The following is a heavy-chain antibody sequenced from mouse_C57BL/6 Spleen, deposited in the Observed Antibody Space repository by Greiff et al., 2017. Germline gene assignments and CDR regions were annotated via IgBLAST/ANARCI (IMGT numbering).Heavy chain of an antibody. Sequence: QVQLKESGPGLVQPSQSLSITCTVSGFSLTSYGVHWVRQSPGKGLEWLGVIWSGGSTDYNAAFISRLSISKDNSKSQVFFKMNSLQADDTAIYYCARKIYDYEGDYYAMDYWGQGTSVTVSS. CDR2: IWSGGST. CDR1: GFSLTSYG. V-gene: IGHV2-2*01. D-gene: IGHD2-4*01. J-gene: IGHJ4*01. CDR3: ARKIYDYEGDYYAMDY.